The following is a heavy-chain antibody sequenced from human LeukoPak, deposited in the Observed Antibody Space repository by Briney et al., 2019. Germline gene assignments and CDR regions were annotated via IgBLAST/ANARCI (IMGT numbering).Heavy chain of an antibody. CDR1: GGSISSYY. Sequence: SETLSLTCTVSGGSISSYYWSWIRQPPGKGLEWIGYIYYSGSTNHNPSLKSRVTISVDTSKNQFSLKLSSVTAADTAVYYCASQGGSSGWGLGYWGQGTLVTVSS. CDR3: ASQGGSSGWGLGY. CDR2: IYYSGST. V-gene: IGHV4-59*01. J-gene: IGHJ4*02. D-gene: IGHD6-19*01.